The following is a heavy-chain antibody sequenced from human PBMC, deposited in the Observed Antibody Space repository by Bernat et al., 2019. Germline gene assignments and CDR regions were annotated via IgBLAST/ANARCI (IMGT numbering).Heavy chain of an antibody. D-gene: IGHD4-17*01. V-gene: IGHV3-53*02. CDR1: GFTVSSSY. J-gene: IGHJ4*02. Sequence: EVQLVETGGGLIQPGGSLRLSCAASGFTVSSSYMSWVRQAPGKGLEWVSVIYSGGSTYYADSVKGRFTISRDNSKNTLYLQMNSLRAEDTAVYYCARETDYGDYYFDYWGQGTLVTVSS. CDR3: ARETDYGDYYFDY. CDR2: IYSGGST.